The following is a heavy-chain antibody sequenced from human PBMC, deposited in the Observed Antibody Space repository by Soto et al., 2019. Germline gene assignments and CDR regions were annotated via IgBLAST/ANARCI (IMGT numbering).Heavy chain of an antibody. CDR1: GYTFTSYG. CDR2: ISAYNGNT. Sequence: GASVKVSCKASGYTFTSYGISWGRQAPGQGLEWMGWISAYNGNTNYAQKLQGRVTMTTDTSTSTAYMELRSLRSDDTAVYYCARDSPELLRYAFDIWGQATMVTVSS. J-gene: IGHJ3*02. CDR3: ARDSPELLRYAFDI. D-gene: IGHD1-26*01. V-gene: IGHV1-18*01.